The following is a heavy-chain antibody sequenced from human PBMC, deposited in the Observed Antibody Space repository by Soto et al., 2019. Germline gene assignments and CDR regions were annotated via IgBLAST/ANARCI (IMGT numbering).Heavy chain of an antibody. Sequence: GGSLRLSCAASGFTFSSYAMHWVRQAPGKGLEWVAVISYDGSNKYYADSVKGRFTISRDNSKNTLYLQMNSLRAEDTAVYYCARDPYYGSGSYHIIYYYYYGMDVWGQGTKVTVSS. CDR3: ARDPYYGSGSYHIIYYYYYGMDV. CDR1: GFTFSSYA. J-gene: IGHJ6*02. D-gene: IGHD3-10*01. CDR2: ISYDGSNK. V-gene: IGHV3-30-3*01.